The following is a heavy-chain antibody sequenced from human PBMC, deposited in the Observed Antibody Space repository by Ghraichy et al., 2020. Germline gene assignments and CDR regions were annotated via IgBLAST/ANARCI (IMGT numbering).Heavy chain of an antibody. V-gene: IGHV4-34*01. Sequence: GSLRLSCAVYGGPFSGDFWSWIRQPPGNGLEWIGEINHSGSTNYNPSLKSRVTISIDTSKNQFFLKLSSVTAADSAVYFCAREVFEGWYFDVWGRGTLVTVSS. CDR3: AREVFEGWYFDV. CDR2: INHSGST. J-gene: IGHJ2*01. CDR1: GGPFSGDF.